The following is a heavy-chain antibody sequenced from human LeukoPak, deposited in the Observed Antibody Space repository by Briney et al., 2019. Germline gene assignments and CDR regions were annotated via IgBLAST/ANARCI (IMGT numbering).Heavy chain of an antibody. Sequence: GGSLRLSCAASGFSFSSYWMSWVRQAPGKGLEWVANIKQDGSEKYYVDSVKGRFTISRDNAKNSLNLQMNSLRAEDTAVYYCARDRREIKLWPREYYYYYMDVWGKGTTVTISS. CDR3: ARDRREIKLWPREYYYYYMDV. D-gene: IGHD5-18*01. CDR1: GFSFSSYW. V-gene: IGHV3-7*01. CDR2: IKQDGSEK. J-gene: IGHJ6*03.